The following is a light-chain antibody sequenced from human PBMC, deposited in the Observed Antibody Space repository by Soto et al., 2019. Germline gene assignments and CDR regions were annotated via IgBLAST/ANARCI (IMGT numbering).Light chain of an antibody. CDR2: DVS. Sequence: QSVRTQPASVSGSPGQSITISCTGTSSDVGGYNSVSWYQLHPGKAPKLMIYDVSNRPSGVSNRFSGSKSGNTASLTISGLQAEDEADYYSNSYTRGYYVFGTGTKVTVL. V-gene: IGLV2-14*03. CDR1: SSDVGGYNS. J-gene: IGLJ1*01. CDR3: NSYTRGYYV.